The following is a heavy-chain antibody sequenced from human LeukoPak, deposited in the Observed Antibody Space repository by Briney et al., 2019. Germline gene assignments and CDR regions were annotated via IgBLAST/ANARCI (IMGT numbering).Heavy chain of an antibody. D-gene: IGHD3-22*01. Sequence: GGSLRLSCAASGFTFRAYGMHWVRQAPGKGLEWVAFISYDGSNKYYGDFVKGRFTISRDNSKKTPHLQMDSLRAEDTAVYYCAKEWLDTEQRNYNYYGMDVWGQGTTVTVSS. CDR1: GFTFRAYG. V-gene: IGHV3-30*18. J-gene: IGHJ6*02. CDR2: ISYDGSNK. CDR3: AKEWLDTEQRNYNYYGMDV.